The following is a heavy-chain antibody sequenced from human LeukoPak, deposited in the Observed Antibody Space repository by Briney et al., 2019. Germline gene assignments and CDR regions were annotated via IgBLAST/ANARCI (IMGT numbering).Heavy chain of an antibody. CDR3: ARVLLRSVTDAFDI. V-gene: IGHV3-23*01. CDR1: GFTFSSYA. CDR2: ISGSGGST. D-gene: IGHD4-17*01. J-gene: IGHJ3*02. Sequence: PGGSLRLSCAASGFTFSSYAMSWGRQASGKGLEWVSAISGSGGSTYYADSVKGRFTISRDNSKNTLYLQMNSLRAEDTAVYYCARVLLRSVTDAFDIWGQGTMVTVSS.